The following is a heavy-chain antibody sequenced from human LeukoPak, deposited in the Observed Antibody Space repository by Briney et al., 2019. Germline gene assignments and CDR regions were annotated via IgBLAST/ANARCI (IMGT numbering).Heavy chain of an antibody. V-gene: IGHV1-18*01. D-gene: IGHD3-10*01. Sequence: GASVKVSCKASGYTFNSYGISWVRQAPGQGLEWMGWISAYNGNTNYAQKVQGRVTMTTDTTTSTAYMELRSLRSDNTAVYYCARGTGSGSNLVYFDYWGQGTLVTVSS. J-gene: IGHJ4*02. CDR1: GYTFNSYG. CDR2: ISAYNGNT. CDR3: ARGTGSGSNLVYFDY.